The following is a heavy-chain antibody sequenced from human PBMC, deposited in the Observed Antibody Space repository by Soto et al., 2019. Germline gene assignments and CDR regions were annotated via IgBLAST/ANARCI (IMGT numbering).Heavy chain of an antibody. CDR1: GFTFSSYS. CDR2: ISSSSSYI. Sequence: PGGSLRLSCAASGFTFSSYSMNWVRQAPGKGLEWVSSISSSSSYIYYADSVKGRFTISRDNAKNSLYLQMNSLRAEDTAVYYCARGYSSGWYQSYYYYYGMDVWGQGTTVTVSS. CDR3: ARGYSSGWYQSYYYYYGMDV. D-gene: IGHD6-19*01. V-gene: IGHV3-21*01. J-gene: IGHJ6*02.